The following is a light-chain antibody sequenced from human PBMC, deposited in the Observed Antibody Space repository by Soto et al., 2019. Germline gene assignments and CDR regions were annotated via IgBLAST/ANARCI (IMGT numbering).Light chain of an antibody. J-gene: IGKJ1*01. CDR1: QSVSSSY. Sequence: EIVLTQSPGTLSLSPGERASLSCRASQSVSSSYLAWYQQKPGQAPRLLIYGASSRATGIPDRFSGSGSGTEFALTISGLQPDDFATYFCQQYYRDWTFAQGTKVDI. CDR3: QQYYRDWT. V-gene: IGKV3-20*01. CDR2: GAS.